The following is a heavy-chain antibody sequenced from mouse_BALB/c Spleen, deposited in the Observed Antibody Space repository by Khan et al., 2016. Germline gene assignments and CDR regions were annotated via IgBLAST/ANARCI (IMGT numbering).Heavy chain of an antibody. D-gene: IGHD2-3*01. J-gene: IGHJ4*01. CDR1: GYTFTSYW. CDR3: ATRYDGYAMDY. CDR2: INPSTGYT. V-gene: IGHV1-7*01. Sequence: QVQLQQSGAELAKPGASVKMSCKASGYTFTSYWMHWVKQRPGQGLEWIGYINPSTGYTEYNQKFKDKATLTADKSSSTAYMQLSSLTSEDSAVSDCATRYDGYAMDYWGQGTSVTVSS.